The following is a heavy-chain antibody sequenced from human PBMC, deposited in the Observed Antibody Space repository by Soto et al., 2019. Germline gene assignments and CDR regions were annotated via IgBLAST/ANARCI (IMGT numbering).Heavy chain of an antibody. CDR2: IDWDDGK. CDR1: GVPLRNNGMC. J-gene: IGHJ5*02. CDR3: ARGIVATRHNWFDP. V-gene: IGHV2-70*01. D-gene: IGHD5-12*01. Sequence: SGSPLGNPTQTLQPDCTLSGVPLRNNGMCVSLIPPPPGKALEWLALIDWDDGKYYSTSLKTRLTISKDTSKNQVVLTMTNMDPVDTATYYCARGIVATRHNWFDPWGQGTLVTVSS.